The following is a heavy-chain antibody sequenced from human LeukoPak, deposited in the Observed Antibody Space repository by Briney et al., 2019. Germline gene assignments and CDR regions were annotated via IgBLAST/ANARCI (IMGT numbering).Heavy chain of an antibody. D-gene: IGHD6-13*01. V-gene: IGHV4-34*01. CDR1: GGSFSGYS. Sequence: SETLSLTCAVYGGSFSGYSWSWIRQPPGKGLEWIGEINHSGSTNYNPSLKSRVTMSVDTSKNQFSLKLSSVTAADTAVYYCARDRYSLTGAFDIWGQGTMVTVSS. CDR2: INHSGST. J-gene: IGHJ3*02. CDR3: ARDRYSLTGAFDI.